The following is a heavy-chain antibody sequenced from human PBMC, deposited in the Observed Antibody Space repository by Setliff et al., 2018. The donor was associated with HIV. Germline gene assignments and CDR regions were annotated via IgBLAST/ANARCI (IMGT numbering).Heavy chain of an antibody. CDR2: ISTYSDER. J-gene: IGHJ6*02. CDR1: GYTLTTYG. Sequence: ASVKVSCKPSGYTLTTYGLSWVRQAPGQGLEWMGWISTYSDERSYAQNLQGRVTMTTDTSTSTAYMELRSLRFDDTAVYYCARDVEHMMDVWGQGTTVTVSS. CDR3: ARDVEHMMDV. V-gene: IGHV1-18*01.